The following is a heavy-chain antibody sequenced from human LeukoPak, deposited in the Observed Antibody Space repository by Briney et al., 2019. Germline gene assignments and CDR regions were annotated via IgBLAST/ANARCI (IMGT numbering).Heavy chain of an antibody. D-gene: IGHD7-27*01. V-gene: IGHV4-59*01. CDR1: GVSISSYY. J-gene: IGHJ3*02. CDR2: IYYSGST. CDR3: ARGKLGMEAFDI. Sequence: SETLSLTCTVSGVSISSYYWSWIRQPPGKGLEGIGYIYYSGSTDYNPSLKSRVTISVDTSKNQFTLKLSSVTAADTAVYYCARGKLGMEAFDIWGQGTMVTVSS.